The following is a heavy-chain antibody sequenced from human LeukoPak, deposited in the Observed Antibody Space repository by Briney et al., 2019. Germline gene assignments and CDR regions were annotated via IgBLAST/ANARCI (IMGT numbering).Heavy chain of an antibody. V-gene: IGHV7-4-1*02. D-gene: IGHD6-19*01. Sequence: ASVKVSCKASGYTFTSYAMNWVRQAPGQGLEWMGWTNTNTGNPTYAQGFTGRFVFSLDTSVSTAYLQISSPKAEDTAVYYCARDLGEERSGWRSFCVWGQGTTVTVSS. CDR3: ARDLGEERSGWRSFCV. CDR1: GYTFTSYA. J-gene: IGHJ6*02. CDR2: TNTNTGNP.